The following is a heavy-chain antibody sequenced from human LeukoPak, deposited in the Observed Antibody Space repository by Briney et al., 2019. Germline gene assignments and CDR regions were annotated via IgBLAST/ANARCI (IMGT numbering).Heavy chain of an antibody. CDR1: GGSISSHY. CDR3: ARKSGSYPYWYFDL. CDR2: IYTSGST. Sequence: SETLSLTCTVSGGSISSHYWSWIRQPAGKGLEWIGRIYTSGSTNYNPSLKSRVTMSVDTSKNQFSLKLSSVTAADTAGYYCARKSGSYPYWYFDLWGRGTLVTVSS. V-gene: IGHV4-4*07. D-gene: IGHD1-26*01. J-gene: IGHJ2*01.